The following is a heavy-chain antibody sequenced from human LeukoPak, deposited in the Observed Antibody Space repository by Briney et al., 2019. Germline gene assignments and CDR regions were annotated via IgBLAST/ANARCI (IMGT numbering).Heavy chain of an antibody. D-gene: IGHD5-12*01. CDR3: ARGMAEAYDYNWFDP. V-gene: IGHV4-4*07. Sequence: PSETLSLTCTVSGGSVSNYYWSWVRQPAGKGLEWIGRIYGSGTTRYNPSLQSRVTMSVDVSKNQFSLKLTSMTAADTAVYFCARGMAEAYDYNWFDPWGQGILVTVSS. CDR1: GGSVSNYY. J-gene: IGHJ5*02. CDR2: IYGSGTT.